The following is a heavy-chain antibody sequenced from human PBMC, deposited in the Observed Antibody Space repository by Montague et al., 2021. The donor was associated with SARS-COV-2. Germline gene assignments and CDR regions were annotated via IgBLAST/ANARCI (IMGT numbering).Heavy chain of an antibody. D-gene: IGHD1-1*01. J-gene: IGHJ4*02. CDR1: GFTFSNYG. V-gene: IGHV3-23*01. CDR3: AKGGTGTNMIFDY. Sequence: SLRLSCAASGFTFSNYGFSWVRLAPGKGLEWVPGIGDSGEVIHYADAVKGRFTISRDSSMDTLFLQMNGLRAEDTAIYYCAKGGTGTNMIFDYWGQGVLVAVSS. CDR2: IGDSGEVI.